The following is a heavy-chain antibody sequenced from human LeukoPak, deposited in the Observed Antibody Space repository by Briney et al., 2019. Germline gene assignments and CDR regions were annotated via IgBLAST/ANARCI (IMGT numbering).Heavy chain of an antibody. D-gene: IGHD2-15*01. V-gene: IGHV3-72*01. CDR3: ARGHCTGGSCYLGLS. CDR1: GFTFSDHY. J-gene: IGHJ5*02. Sequence: GGSLRLSCEASGFTFSDHYMDWVRQAPGKGLEWVGRIRNKANSYTTKYAASVAGRFTISRDDSKNSLCLQMSSLKTEDTAVYYCARGHCTGGSCYLGLSWGQGTLITVSS. CDR2: IRNKANSYTT.